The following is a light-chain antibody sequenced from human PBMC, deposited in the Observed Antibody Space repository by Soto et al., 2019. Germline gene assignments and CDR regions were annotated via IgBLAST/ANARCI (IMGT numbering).Light chain of an antibody. J-gene: IGKJ4*01. V-gene: IGKV1-39*01. CDR1: QSISNY. Sequence: DIQMTQSPSSLYASVGDRVAITCRASQSISNYLNWYQKKPGRAPKLLIYAASTLQGGVPSRFGGSGSGTDFTLIISSLQPADFETYYCQQSYNSPLTFGGGTKVDIK. CDR3: QQSYNSPLT. CDR2: AAS.